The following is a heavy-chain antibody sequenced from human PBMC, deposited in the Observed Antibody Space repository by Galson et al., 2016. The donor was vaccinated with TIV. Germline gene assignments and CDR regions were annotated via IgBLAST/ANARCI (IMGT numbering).Heavy chain of an antibody. Sequence: SVKVSCKASGGTLSNYAFNWVRQAPGQGLECMGGFLPISRSVNYAQAFEGRVTFTTDESMTTTYMELSSLRSDDTAVYYCARDVPCGGACYFFDSWGQGSLVTVSA. D-gene: IGHD2-21*02. CDR3: ARDVPCGGACYFFDS. J-gene: IGHJ4*02. V-gene: IGHV1-69*05. CDR1: GGTLSNYA. CDR2: FLPISRSV.